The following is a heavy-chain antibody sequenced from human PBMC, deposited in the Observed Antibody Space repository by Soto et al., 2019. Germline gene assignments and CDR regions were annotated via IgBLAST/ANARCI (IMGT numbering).Heavy chain of an antibody. CDR1: GRSMSSNY. D-gene: IGHD3-16*01. CDR3: ASYRGALYFEC. V-gene: IGHV4-59*01. J-gene: IGHJ4*02. Sequence: KPSETLSLTCSVSGRSMSSNYWSWIRQSPDKGLEWLGYVFYGGTDYNPSLGGRVSMSVETSKSQFSLKLTSVTVADTAVYYCASYRGALYFECWGPGILVTVSS. CDR2: VFYGGT.